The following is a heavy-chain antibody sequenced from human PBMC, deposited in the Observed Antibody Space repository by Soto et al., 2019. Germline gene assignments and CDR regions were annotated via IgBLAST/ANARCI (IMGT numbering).Heavy chain of an antibody. CDR1: GFTFSSYG. CDR3: AEDQSGYDFWSGYPFDY. J-gene: IGHJ4*02. D-gene: IGHD3-3*01. V-gene: IGHV3-30*18. CDR2: ISYDGSNK. Sequence: QVQLVESGGGVVQPGRSLRLSCAASGFTFSSYGMHWVRQAPGKGLEWVAVISYDGSNKYYADSVKGRFTISRDNSKNTLYLQMNSLSAEDTAVYYCAEDQSGYDFWSGYPFDYWGQGTLVTVSS.